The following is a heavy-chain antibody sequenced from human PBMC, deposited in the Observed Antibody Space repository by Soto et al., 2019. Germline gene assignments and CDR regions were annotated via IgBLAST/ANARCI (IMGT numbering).Heavy chain of an antibody. CDR3: AHSRFRSSWYDDYYGMDV. J-gene: IGHJ6*02. Sequence: QITLKESGPTLVKPTQTLTLTCTFSGFSLSTSGVGVGWIRQPPGKALEWLALIYWDDDKRYSPSLKSRLTIPKHTSKNQVALTMTNMDPVYTATYYSAHSRFRSSWYDDYYGMDVWGQGTTVTVSS. D-gene: IGHD6-13*01. CDR2: IYWDDDK. V-gene: IGHV2-5*02. CDR1: GFSLSTSGVG.